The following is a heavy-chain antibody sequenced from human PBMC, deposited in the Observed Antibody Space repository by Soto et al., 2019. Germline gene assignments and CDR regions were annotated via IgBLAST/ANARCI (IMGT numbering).Heavy chain of an antibody. Sequence: ASVKVSCKASGYTFTSYYMHWVRQAPGQGLEWMGIINPSGGSTSYAQKFQGRVTMTRDTSTSTVYMELSSLRSEDTAVYYCARAISAMIVVDDAFDIWGQGTMVTVSS. D-gene: IGHD3-22*01. J-gene: IGHJ3*02. CDR3: ARAISAMIVVDDAFDI. V-gene: IGHV1-46*01. CDR1: GYTFTSYY. CDR2: INPSGGST.